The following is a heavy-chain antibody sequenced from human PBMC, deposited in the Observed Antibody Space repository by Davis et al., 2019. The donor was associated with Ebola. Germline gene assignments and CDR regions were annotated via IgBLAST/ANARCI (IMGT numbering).Heavy chain of an antibody. D-gene: IGHD3-22*01. CDR3: ARDYYDSSGYYFDY. V-gene: IGHV4-34*01. CDR2: INHSGST. Sequence: SETLSLTCAVYGGSFSGHYWSWIRQPPGKGLEWIGEINHSGSTNYDPSLKSRITISVDTSKSQFSLKVSSVTAADTAVYYCARDYYDSSGYYFDYWGQGTLVTVSS. CDR1: GGSFSGHY. J-gene: IGHJ4*02.